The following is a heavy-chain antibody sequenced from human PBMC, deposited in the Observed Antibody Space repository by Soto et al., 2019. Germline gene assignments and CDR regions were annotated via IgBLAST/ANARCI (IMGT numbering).Heavy chain of an antibody. J-gene: IGHJ2*01. V-gene: IGHV4-34*01. CDR3: ARGRWLVRWYFDL. Sequence: QVQLQQWGAGLLKPSETLSVTCAVYGGSFSGFYWSWIRQPPGKGLEWIGEINHSGSTNYNPSLKSRVTISVDTSKNQFSLKLSSVTAADTAVYYCARGRWLVRWYFDLWGRGTLVTVSS. D-gene: IGHD6-19*01. CDR2: INHSGST. CDR1: GGSFSGFY.